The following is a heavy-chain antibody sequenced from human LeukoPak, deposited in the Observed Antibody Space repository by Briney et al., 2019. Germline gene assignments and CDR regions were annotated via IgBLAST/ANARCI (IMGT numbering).Heavy chain of an antibody. J-gene: IGHJ3*02. CDR2: IIPIFGTA. D-gene: IGHD1-26*01. CDR1: GGTFSSYA. CDR3: ATGVVSEGAFDI. V-gene: IGHV1-69*06. Sequence: ASVKVSCKASGGTFSSYAISWVRQAPGQGLEWMGGIIPIFGTANYAQKFQGRVTMTEDTSTDTAYMELSSLRSEDTAVYYCATGVVSEGAFDIWGQGTMVTVSS.